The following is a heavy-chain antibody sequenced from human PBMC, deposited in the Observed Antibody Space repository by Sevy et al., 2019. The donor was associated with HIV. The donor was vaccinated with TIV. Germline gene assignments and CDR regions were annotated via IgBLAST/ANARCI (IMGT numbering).Heavy chain of an antibody. Sequence: SETLSLTCTVSGGSITSLYWNWIRQPPGKGLEWIANIYYNGHINYNPSLKSRFTLSPDTSKNQYSLRLSSVTAADTAMYYCAGENAWGRGYSWGQGTLVTVSS. V-gene: IGHV4-59*08. CDR3: AGENAWGRGYS. CDR1: GGSITSLY. J-gene: IGHJ4*02. CDR2: IYYNGHI. D-gene: IGHD1-26*01.